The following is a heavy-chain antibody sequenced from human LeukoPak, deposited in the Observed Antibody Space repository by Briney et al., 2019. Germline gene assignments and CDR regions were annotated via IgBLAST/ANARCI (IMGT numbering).Heavy chain of an antibody. V-gene: IGHV1-69*05. J-gene: IGHJ4*02. CDR3: ARHRGEVLRFLEWLPSALDY. D-gene: IGHD3-3*01. Sequence: SVKVSCKPSGGTFNNYAISWVRQAPGQGFEWMGGIIPIFGTAKYAQKFQGRVTITTDESTSTGYMELSRLRSDDTAVYYCARHRGEVLRFLEWLPSALDYWGQGALVTVSS. CDR2: IIPIFGTA. CDR1: GGTFNNYA.